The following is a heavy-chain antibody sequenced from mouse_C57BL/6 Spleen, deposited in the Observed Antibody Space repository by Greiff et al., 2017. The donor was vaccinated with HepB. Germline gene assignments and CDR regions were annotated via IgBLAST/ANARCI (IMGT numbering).Heavy chain of an antibody. Sequence: VQLQQPGTELVKPGASVKLSCKASGYTFTSYWMHWVKQRPGQGLEWIGNINPSNGGTNYNEKFKSKATLTVDKSSSTAYMQLSSLTSEDSAVYYCAREPSYYGSSYGYFDVWGTGTTVTVSS. J-gene: IGHJ1*03. CDR3: AREPSYYGSSYGYFDV. V-gene: IGHV1-53*01. D-gene: IGHD1-1*01. CDR2: INPSNGGT. CDR1: GYTFTSYW.